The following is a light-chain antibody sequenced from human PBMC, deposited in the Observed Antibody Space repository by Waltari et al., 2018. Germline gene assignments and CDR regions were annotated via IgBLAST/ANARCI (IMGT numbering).Light chain of an antibody. CDR3: QQSFSVPFT. Sequence: DIQMTQTPTSLSASLGDRVTITCRASQTISTYLSWYQQKSGKPPQLLIYAASTLQSGVPSRFSGGGSGTDFALTISSLQPEDVATYYCQQSFSVPFTFGPGTRVNLK. J-gene: IGKJ3*01. CDR2: AAS. V-gene: IGKV1-39*01. CDR1: QTISTY.